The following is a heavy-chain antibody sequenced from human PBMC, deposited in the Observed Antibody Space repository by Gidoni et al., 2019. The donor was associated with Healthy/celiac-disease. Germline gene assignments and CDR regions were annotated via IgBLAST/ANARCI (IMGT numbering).Heavy chain of an antibody. V-gene: IGHV3-30-3*01. CDR2: ISYDGSNK. J-gene: IGHJ4*02. D-gene: IGHD1-1*01. CDR1: GITFSSYA. CDR3: ARAGWNGDYFDY. Sequence: QVQLVESGGGVVQLGRSLRPSVAASGITFSSYAMHWVRQAPGKGLEWVAVISYDGSNKYYADSVKGRFTISRDNSKNTLYLQMNSLRAEDTAVYYCARAGWNGDYFDYWGQGTLVTVSS.